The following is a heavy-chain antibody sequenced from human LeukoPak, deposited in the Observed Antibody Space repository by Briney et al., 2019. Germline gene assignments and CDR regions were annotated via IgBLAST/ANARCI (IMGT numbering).Heavy chain of an antibody. CDR1: GFTFSSYS. D-gene: IGHD2-21*02. CDR3: ARYDLADAFDI. V-gene: IGHV3-21*01. J-gene: IGHJ3*02. Sequence: GGSLRLSCAASGFTFSSYSMNWVRQAPGKGLEWVSSISSSSSYIYYADSVKGRFTISRDNAKNSLYLQMNSLRAEDTAVYYCARYDLADAFDIWGQGTMVTVSS. CDR2: ISSSSSYI.